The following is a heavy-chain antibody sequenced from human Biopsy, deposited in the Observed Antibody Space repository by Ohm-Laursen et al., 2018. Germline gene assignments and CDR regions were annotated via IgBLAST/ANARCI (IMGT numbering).Heavy chain of an antibody. J-gene: IGHJ3*02. Sequence: RSLRLSCAASGFTFNNYGVQWVRQAPGKGLEWVAFIFYDGSNTYYADSVKGRFTISRDNSRDTLYLQMSSLRAEDTAVYYCAKDQMGSSWSNDAFDMWGPGTMVTVSS. CDR2: IFYDGSNT. CDR3: AKDQMGSSWSNDAFDM. V-gene: IGHV3-30*18. CDR1: GFTFNNYG. D-gene: IGHD6-19*01.